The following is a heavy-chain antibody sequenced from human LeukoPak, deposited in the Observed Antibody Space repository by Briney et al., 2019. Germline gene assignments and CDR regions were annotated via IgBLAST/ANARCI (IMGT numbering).Heavy chain of an antibody. CDR1: GGSFSGYY. Sequence: KTSETLSLTCAVYGGSFSGYYWSWIRQPAGKGLEWTGRIYTSGSTNYNPSLKSRVTMSVDTSKNQFSLKLSSVTAADTAVYYCARDRGDSSLYYFDYWGQGTLVTVSS. V-gene: IGHV4-4*07. CDR2: IYTSGST. CDR3: ARDRGDSSLYYFDY. J-gene: IGHJ4*02. D-gene: IGHD3-22*01.